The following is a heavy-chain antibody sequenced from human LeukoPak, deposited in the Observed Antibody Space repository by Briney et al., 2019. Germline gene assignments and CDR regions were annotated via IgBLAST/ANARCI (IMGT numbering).Heavy chain of an antibody. Sequence: GGSLRLSCAASGLSFSSFAMSWVRQGPARGLEWVSSIRGNGETFYADSVKGRFTVSRDNSKNTLYLQMNSLRAEDTAVYYCAKSRVASKKYYYDSSGYYFDYWGQGTLVTVSS. J-gene: IGHJ4*02. CDR3: AKSRVASKKYYYDSSGYYFDY. D-gene: IGHD3-22*01. CDR2: IRGNGET. CDR1: GLSFSSFA. V-gene: IGHV3-23*01.